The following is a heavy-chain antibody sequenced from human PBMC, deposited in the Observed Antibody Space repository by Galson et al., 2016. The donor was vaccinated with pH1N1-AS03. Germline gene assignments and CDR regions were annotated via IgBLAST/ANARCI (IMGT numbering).Heavy chain of an antibody. CDR1: GDTVTDYY. CDR3: ARGYNVWTAFDY. D-gene: IGHD3/OR15-3a*01. CDR2: INPKSGGT. V-gene: IGHV1-2*02. Sequence: KVSCKASGDTVTDYYIHWVRQAHGQGLEWMGWINPKSGGTKFDQKFQGRVTMTRDTTINTLYMELSSLRSDDTAIYFCARGYNVWTAFDYWGQGTLVTVSS. J-gene: IGHJ4*02.